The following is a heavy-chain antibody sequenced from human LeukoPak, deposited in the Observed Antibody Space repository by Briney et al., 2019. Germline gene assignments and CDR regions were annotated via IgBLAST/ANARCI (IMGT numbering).Heavy chain of an antibody. Sequence: GGSLRLSCAASGVIISSYAMSWVRQAPGKGLEWVSAINGRGDNTYYADSVKGRFTISRDNAKNSLYLQMNSLRAEDTAVYYCARDRIAAAGTGYYYGMDVWGQGTTVTVS. V-gene: IGHV3-23*01. CDR1: GVIISSYA. CDR3: ARDRIAAAGTGYYYGMDV. D-gene: IGHD6-13*01. J-gene: IGHJ6*02. CDR2: INGRGDNT.